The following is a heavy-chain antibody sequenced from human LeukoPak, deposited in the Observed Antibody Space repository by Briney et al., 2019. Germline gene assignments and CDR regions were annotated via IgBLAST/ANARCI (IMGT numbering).Heavy chain of an antibody. D-gene: IGHD2-2*01. CDR3: ARSAQDIIVVPSAPDY. Sequence: GSSVKVSCKASGGTFSSYAISWVRQAPGQGPEWMGRLNPNTGATDYAQKFQGRVTMTRDTSMRTAYMELSRLRSDDTAVYHCARSAQDIIVVPSAPDYWGQGTLVTVSS. V-gene: IGHV1-2*06. CDR1: GGTFSSYA. J-gene: IGHJ4*02. CDR2: LNPNTGAT.